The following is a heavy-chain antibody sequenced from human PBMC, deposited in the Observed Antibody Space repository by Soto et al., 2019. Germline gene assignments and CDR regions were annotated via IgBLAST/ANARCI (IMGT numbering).Heavy chain of an antibody. Sequence: PGGSLSLSCAASGFTFRTNLMSWVRQAPGRGLEWVATIGQDGGEKYYVDSVKGRFIISRDNAKRSLDLQMNSLTVDDSAIYYCATDETFAYWGRGTLVTVSS. CDR3: ATDETFAY. J-gene: IGHJ4*02. CDR1: GFTFRTNL. CDR2: IGQDGGEK. V-gene: IGHV3-7*03.